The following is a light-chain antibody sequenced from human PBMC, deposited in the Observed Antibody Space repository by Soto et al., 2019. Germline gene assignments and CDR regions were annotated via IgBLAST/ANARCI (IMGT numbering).Light chain of an antibody. Sequence: QSALTQPASVSGSPGQSITISCTGTSSDIGDSNYVSWYQQHPGKAPKLVIYDVSNRPSGVSNRFSGSKSANTASLTISGLQAEAEADYYCSSFRSSSTSYVFGTGTKVTVL. CDR1: SSDIGDSNY. V-gene: IGLV2-14*03. CDR3: SSFRSSSTSYV. CDR2: DVS. J-gene: IGLJ1*01.